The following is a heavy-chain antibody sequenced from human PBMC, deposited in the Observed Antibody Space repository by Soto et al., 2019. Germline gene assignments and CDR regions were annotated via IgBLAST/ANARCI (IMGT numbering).Heavy chain of an antibody. CDR2: KDHRGST. D-gene: IGHD4-4*01. V-gene: IGHV4-4*01. CDR3: AGQDYSSWAGASFLVNGYFDL. CDR1: GGSISSCKW. Sequence: QTQLQESGPGLVRPSGTLSLTSGVSGGSISSCKWWPWVRQPPGEGPVWIGEKDHRGSTNYSPSRTGRDTISVDESKNHSSQTLTSVPAADTAVYCCAGQDYSSWAGASFLVNGYFDLWGRGILVTVSS. J-gene: IGHJ2*01.